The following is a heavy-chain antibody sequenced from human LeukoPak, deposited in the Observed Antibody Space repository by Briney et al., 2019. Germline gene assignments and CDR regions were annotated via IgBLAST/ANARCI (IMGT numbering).Heavy chain of an antibody. J-gene: IGHJ4*02. CDR3: ARHPFATPFDY. CDR2: VYYSGDT. Sequence: PSETLPLTCTVSVDSVSGVYWSWIRQPPGKGLEWIGYVYYSGDTNYNPSLKSRVTMSLDTSKNQVSLRLSSVTAADTAVYYCARHPFATPFDYWGRGTLLTVSS. D-gene: IGHD2-15*01. CDR1: VDSVSGVY. V-gene: IGHV4-59*08.